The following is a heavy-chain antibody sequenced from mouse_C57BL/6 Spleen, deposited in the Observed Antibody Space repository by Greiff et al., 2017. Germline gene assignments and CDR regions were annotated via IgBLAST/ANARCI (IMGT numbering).Heavy chain of an antibody. CDR1: GYTFPSYW. CDR3: ARSGGYPYYFDY. Sequence: QVQLQQPGAELVKPGASVKLSCKASGYTFPSYWMPWVKQRPGQGLEWIGMIHPNSGSTNYNEKFKSKATLTVDKSSSTAYMQLSSLTSEDSAVYYCARSGGYPYYFDYWGQGTTLTVSS. D-gene: IGHD3-1*01. CDR2: IHPNSGST. J-gene: IGHJ2*01. V-gene: IGHV1-64*01.